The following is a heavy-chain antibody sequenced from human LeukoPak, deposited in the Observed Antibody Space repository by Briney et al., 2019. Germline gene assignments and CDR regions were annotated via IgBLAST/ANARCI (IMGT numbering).Heavy chain of an antibody. V-gene: IGHV3-30*04. D-gene: IGHD2-21*01. CDR1: GFTFSRYD. CDR2: ISDDGKKK. Sequence: PGGSLRLSCVGSGFTFSRYDVHWVRQAPGKGLEWVAVISDDGKKKIYADSVKGRFTISRDNSKNTLYLQMNSLRAEDTAVYYCARDHRGIYSPFDYWGQGTLVTVSS. CDR3: ARDHRGIYSPFDY. J-gene: IGHJ4*02.